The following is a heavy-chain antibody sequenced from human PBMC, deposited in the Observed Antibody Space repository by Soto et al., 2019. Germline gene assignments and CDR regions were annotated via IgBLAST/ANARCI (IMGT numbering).Heavy chain of an antibody. D-gene: IGHD3-3*01. V-gene: IGHV1-3*01. Sequence: GASVKVSCTDSGYTNTSNAMHCVRQAPGQRLEWMGWINAGNGNTKYSQKFQGRVTITRDTSASTAYMELSSLRSEDTAVYYCARESYDFWSGYPKTPYYYYYMDVWGKGTTVTVSS. CDR3: ARESYDFWSGYPKTPYYYYYMDV. J-gene: IGHJ6*03. CDR1: GYTNTSNA. CDR2: INAGNGNT.